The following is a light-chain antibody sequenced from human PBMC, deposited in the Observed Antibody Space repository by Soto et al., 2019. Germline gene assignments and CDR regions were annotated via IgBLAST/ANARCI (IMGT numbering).Light chain of an antibody. J-gene: IGKJ4*01. CDR3: QQYGSSPLT. CDR2: GAS. V-gene: IGKV3-20*01. CDR1: QSLSSRS. Sequence: EIVLTQSPGTLSLSPGERATLSCRASQSLSSRSLAWYQQKPGQSPRLLMYGASSRATGIPDRFSGSGSGTDFTLTISRLEPDDFAVYYCQQYGSSPLTFGGGTKVEIK.